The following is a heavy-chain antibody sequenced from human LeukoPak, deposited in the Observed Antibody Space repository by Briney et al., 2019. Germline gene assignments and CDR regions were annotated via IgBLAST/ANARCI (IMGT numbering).Heavy chain of an antibody. D-gene: IGHD2-2*01. J-gene: IGHJ6*02. CDR1: GGTFSSYA. CDR2: IIPIFGTA. CDR3: ASRTRERYCSSTSCYLYYYYGMDV. V-gene: IGHV1-69*13. Sequence: SVKVSCKASGGTFSSYAISWVRQAPGQGLEWMGGIIPIFGTANYAQKFQGRVTITADESTSTAYMELSSLRSEDTAVYYCASRTRERYCSSTSCYLYYYYGMDVWGQGTTVTVSS.